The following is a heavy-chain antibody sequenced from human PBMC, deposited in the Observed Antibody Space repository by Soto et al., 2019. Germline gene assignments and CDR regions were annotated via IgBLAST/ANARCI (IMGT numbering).Heavy chain of an antibody. J-gene: IGHJ4*02. CDR3: AKDPKSVGPLRYFDWLFDY. V-gene: IGHV3-23*01. Sequence: PGGSLRLSCAASGFTFSSYAMSWVRQAPGKGLEWVSAISGSGGSTYYADSVKGRFTISRDNSKNTLYLQMNSLRAEDTAVYYCAKDPKSVGPLRYFDWLFDYWGQGTLVTVSS. CDR2: ISGSGGST. D-gene: IGHD3-9*01. CDR1: GFTFSSYA.